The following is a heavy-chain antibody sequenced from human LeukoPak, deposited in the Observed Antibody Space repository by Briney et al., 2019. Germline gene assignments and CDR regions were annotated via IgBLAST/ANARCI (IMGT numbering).Heavy chain of an antibody. CDR1: GGSISSGGYY. D-gene: IGHD2-2*01. CDR2: IYYSGST. Sequence: SQTLSLTCTVSGGSISSGGYYWSWIRQHPGTGLEWIGYIYYSGSTYYNPSLKSRVTISVDTSKNQFSLKLSSVTAADTAVYYCARVRLGYCSSTSCYVGGPFDYWGQGTLVTVSS. V-gene: IGHV4-31*03. CDR3: ARVRLGYCSSTSCYVGGPFDY. J-gene: IGHJ4*02.